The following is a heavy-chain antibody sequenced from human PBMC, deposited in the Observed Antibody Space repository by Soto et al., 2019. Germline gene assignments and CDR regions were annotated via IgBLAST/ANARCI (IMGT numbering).Heavy chain of an antibody. CDR2: INPNSGGT. Sequence: GASVKVSCKASGYTFTGYYMHWVRQAPGQGLEWMGWINPNSGGTNYAQKFQGWVTMTRDTSISTAYMELSRLRSDDTAVYYCARALTYYDFWSGYYTRYGMDVWGQGTTVTVSS. CDR1: GYTFTGYY. J-gene: IGHJ6*02. CDR3: ARALTYYDFWSGYYTRYGMDV. D-gene: IGHD3-3*01. V-gene: IGHV1-2*04.